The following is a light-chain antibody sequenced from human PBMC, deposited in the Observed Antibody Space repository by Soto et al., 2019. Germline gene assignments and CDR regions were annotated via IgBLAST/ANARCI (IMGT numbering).Light chain of an antibody. CDR2: ENN. CDR1: SSNIGNNY. J-gene: IGLJ3*02. V-gene: IGLV1-51*02. CDR3: GPWDIRLNINWV. Sequence: QSVLTQPPSVSAAPGQKVTISCSGSSSNIGNNYVSWYQDLPGTAPRLLIFENNKRPSGIPDRFSGSKSGTSATLAITGLQTGDEADYYCGPWDIRLNINWVFGGGTKLTVL.